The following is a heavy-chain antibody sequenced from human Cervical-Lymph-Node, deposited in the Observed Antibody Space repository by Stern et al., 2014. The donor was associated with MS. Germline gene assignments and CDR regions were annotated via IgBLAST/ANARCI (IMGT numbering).Heavy chain of an antibody. V-gene: IGHV1-69*01. CDR2: IVPLFGKP. Sequence: VQLEESGAEVKKPGSSVKVSCKASGGTFSNYATSWVRQAPGQGLEWMGGIVPLFGKPNYAQKFQGRVTITADESTSTAYMALSSLRPEDTAVYYCASPLTATSVPFGYYGMDVWGQGTTVPVS. D-gene: IGHD4-17*01. J-gene: IGHJ6*02. CDR3: ASPLTATSVPFGYYGMDV. CDR1: GGTFSNYA.